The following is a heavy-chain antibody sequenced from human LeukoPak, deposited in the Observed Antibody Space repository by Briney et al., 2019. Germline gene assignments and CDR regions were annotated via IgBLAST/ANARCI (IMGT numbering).Heavy chain of an antibody. V-gene: IGHV1-2*02. Sequence: ASVTVSCKASGYTFTGYYMHWVRQAPGQGLEWMGWINPNSGGTNYAQKFQGRVTMTRDTSISTAYMELSRLRSDDTAVYYCARIPGIVAAGTSPNSFDMWGQGTMVTVSS. CDR1: GYTFTGYY. J-gene: IGHJ3*02. D-gene: IGHD6-13*01. CDR2: INPNSGGT. CDR3: ARIPGIVAAGTSPNSFDM.